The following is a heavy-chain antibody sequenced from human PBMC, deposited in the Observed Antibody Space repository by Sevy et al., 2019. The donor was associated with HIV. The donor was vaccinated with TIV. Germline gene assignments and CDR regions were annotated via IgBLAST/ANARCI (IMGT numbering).Heavy chain of an antibody. CDR2: MYSGGSP. D-gene: IGHD2-15*01. CDR1: GFSISNNY. J-gene: IGHJ5*02. CDR3: ARGYCGGGSCTAFDP. V-gene: IGHV3-53*01. Sequence: GGSLRISCAASGFSISNNYTAWVRQAPGKGLEWVSVMYSGGSPYYADSVKGRFALSIDMSKNTVYLQMNSLRAEDTAEYYCARGYCGGGSCTAFDPWGQGTLVTVSS.